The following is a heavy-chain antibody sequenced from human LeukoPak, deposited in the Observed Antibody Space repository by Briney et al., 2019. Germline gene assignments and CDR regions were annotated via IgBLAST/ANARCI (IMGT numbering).Heavy chain of an antibody. J-gene: IGHJ4*02. D-gene: IGHD6-19*01. CDR3: AKGCNGWWTFDY. Sequence: GGSLRLSCAASGFTFSSYAMSWVRQAPGRGRGGVAAIGGSGSSTYYADPVKGRFTISRDNSKNTLYVQMNSLRAEDAAVYYCAKGCNGWWTFDYWGQGALVTVSS. CDR2: IGGSGSST. V-gene: IGHV3-23*01. CDR1: GFTFSSYA.